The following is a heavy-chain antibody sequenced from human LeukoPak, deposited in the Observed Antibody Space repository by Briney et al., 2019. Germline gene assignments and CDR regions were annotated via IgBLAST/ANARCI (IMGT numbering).Heavy chain of an antibody. Sequence: GGSLRLSCAASGFTFSSYSMNWVRQAPGKGLEWVAIISYDGSNEYYADSVKGRFTISRDNSKNTLYLQMNSLRAEDTALYYCARGIDDGDNWFDPWGQGTLVTVSS. D-gene: IGHD1-1*01. J-gene: IGHJ5*02. CDR3: ARGIDDGDNWFDP. CDR2: ISYDGSNE. V-gene: IGHV3-30*03. CDR1: GFTFSSYS.